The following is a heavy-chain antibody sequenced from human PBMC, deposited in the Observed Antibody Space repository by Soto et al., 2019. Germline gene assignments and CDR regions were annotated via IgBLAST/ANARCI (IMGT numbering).Heavy chain of an antibody. J-gene: IGHJ4*02. CDR2: IYYSGST. CDR3: ARATVTSPYFDY. Sequence: SETLSLTCTVSGGSISSGGYYWSWIRQHPGKGLEWIGYIYYSGSTYYNPSLKSRVTISVDTSKNQFSLKLSSVTAADTAVYYCARATVTSPYFDYWGQGTLVTVSS. CDR1: GGSISSGGYY. V-gene: IGHV4-31*03. D-gene: IGHD4-17*01.